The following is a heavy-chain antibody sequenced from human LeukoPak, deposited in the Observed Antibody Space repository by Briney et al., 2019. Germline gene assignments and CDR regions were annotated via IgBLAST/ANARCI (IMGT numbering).Heavy chain of an antibody. CDR3: ARGEAAAGVYWYFDL. CDR1: GGSISSYY. Sequence: PETLSLTCTVSGGSISSYYWSWIRQPPGKGLEWIGYIYYSGGTNYNPSLKSRVTISVDTSKNQFSLKLSSVTAADTAVYYCARGEAAAGVYWYFDLWGRGSLVTVSS. J-gene: IGHJ2*01. V-gene: IGHV4-59*01. CDR2: IYYSGGT. D-gene: IGHD6-13*01.